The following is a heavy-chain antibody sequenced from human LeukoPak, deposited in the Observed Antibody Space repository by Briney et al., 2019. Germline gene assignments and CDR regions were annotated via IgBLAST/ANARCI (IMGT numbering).Heavy chain of an antibody. V-gene: IGHV1-69*05. J-gene: IGHJ6*02. CDR2: IIPIFGTA. Sequence: SVKVSCKASGGTFNSYAISWVRQAPGQGLEWMGGIIPIFGTANYAQKVQGRVTITTDESTTTAYMELSSLRSEDTAVYYCARDPFDYYYGMDVWGQGTTVTVSS. CDR3: ARDPFDYYYGMDV. CDR1: GGTFNSYA.